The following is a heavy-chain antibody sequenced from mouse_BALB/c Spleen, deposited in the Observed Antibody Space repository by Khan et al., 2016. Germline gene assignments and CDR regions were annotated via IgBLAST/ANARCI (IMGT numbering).Heavy chain of an antibody. CDR3: AEDYYGSNWFAY. CDR2: INTNTGEP. Sequence: QIQLVQSGPELKKPGETVKISCKASGYTFTNYGMNWVKQAPGKGLKWMGWINTNTGEPTSAEEFKGRFAFSLETSASPAYLQIHNPKNEDTATYCCAEDYYGSNWFAYWGQGTLVTVSA. J-gene: IGHJ3*01. CDR1: GYTFTNYG. D-gene: IGHD1-1*01. V-gene: IGHV9-3*02.